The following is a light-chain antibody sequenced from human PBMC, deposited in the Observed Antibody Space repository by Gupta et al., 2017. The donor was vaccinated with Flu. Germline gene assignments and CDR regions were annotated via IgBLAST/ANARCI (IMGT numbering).Light chain of an antibody. CDR3: QQHANWPPIT. Sequence: VLTQSPATLSLSPGEGATLSCRASQSVSKYLAWYQQKPGQAPRLLIYDASNRATGIPARFSGSGSGTDFTLTISSLEPEDFAVYFCQQHANWPPITFGQGTRLEIK. CDR1: QSVSKY. V-gene: IGKV3-11*01. J-gene: IGKJ5*01. CDR2: DAS.